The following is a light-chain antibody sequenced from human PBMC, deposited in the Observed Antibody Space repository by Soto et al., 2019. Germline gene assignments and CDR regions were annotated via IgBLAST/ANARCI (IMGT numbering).Light chain of an antibody. J-gene: IGKJ2*01. CDR2: LGS. CDR1: QSLLHSNGYNY. V-gene: IGKV2-28*01. Sequence: DIVMTKSPLSLPVTPGEPASISCRSSQSLLHSNGYNYLDWYLQKPGQSPQLLIYLGSNRASGVPDRFSGSGSGTDFTLKISRVEAEDVGVYYCMQGTQWPYTFGQGTKVDIK. CDR3: MQGTQWPYT.